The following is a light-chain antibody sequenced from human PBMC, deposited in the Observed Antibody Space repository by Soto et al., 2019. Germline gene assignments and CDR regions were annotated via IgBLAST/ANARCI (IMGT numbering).Light chain of an antibody. CDR2: RAS. CDR1: QSISSW. V-gene: IGKV1-5*03. CDR3: QQYDRASWT. Sequence: DIQMTQSPSTLSASVGDRVIITCRASQSISSWLAWYQQKPGKAPNLLIYRASTLKSGIPSRFSGSGSGTEFTLTISSLQPDHFATYCCQQYDRASWTFGQGTKVGIK. J-gene: IGKJ1*01.